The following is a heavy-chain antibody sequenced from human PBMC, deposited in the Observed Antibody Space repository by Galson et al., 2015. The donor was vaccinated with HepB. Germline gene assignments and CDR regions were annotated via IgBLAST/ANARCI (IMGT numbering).Heavy chain of an antibody. CDR1: GGSITSSY. D-gene: IGHD2-21*02. CDR3: AKGGDSGILVHAFDI. V-gene: IGHV4-59*01. CDR2: TYYTGNI. Sequence: LSLTCTVSGGSITSSYWSWIRQPPGKGLEWIGFTYYTGNIHYNPSLSSRVTISIGTSKNQFSLRLTSVTAADTAVYYCAKGGDSGILVHAFDIWGQGTMVAVSS. J-gene: IGHJ3*02.